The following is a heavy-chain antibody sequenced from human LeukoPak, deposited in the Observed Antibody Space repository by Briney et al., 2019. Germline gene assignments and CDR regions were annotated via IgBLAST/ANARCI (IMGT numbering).Heavy chain of an antibody. V-gene: IGHV4-61*02. CDR3: AREGGGEDSSGYYH. D-gene: IGHD3-22*01. J-gene: IGHJ5*02. Sequence: SETLSLTCTVSGGSISSGSYYWSWIRQPAGKGLEWIGRIYTSGSTNYNPSLKSRVTISVDTSKNQFSLKLSSVTAADTAVYYCAREGGGEDSSGYYHWGQGTLVTVSS. CDR2: IYTSGST. CDR1: GGSISSGSYY.